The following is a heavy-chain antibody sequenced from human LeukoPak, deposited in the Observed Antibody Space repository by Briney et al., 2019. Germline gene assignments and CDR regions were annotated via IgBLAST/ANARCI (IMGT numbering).Heavy chain of an antibody. Sequence: ASVKVSCKASGYTFTSYGISWVRQAPGQGLEWMGWISGYNGNTNYAQKLQGRVTMTTDTSTSTAYMELRSLRSDDTAVYYCAKDLEWELEGYNDAFDIWGQGTMVTVSS. CDR1: GYTFTSYG. D-gene: IGHD1-26*01. CDR2: ISGYNGNT. V-gene: IGHV1-18*01. CDR3: AKDLEWELEGYNDAFDI. J-gene: IGHJ3*02.